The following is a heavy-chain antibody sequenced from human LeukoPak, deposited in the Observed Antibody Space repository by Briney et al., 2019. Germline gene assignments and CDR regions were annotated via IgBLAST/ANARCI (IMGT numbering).Heavy chain of an antibody. CDR1: GFTFSSYW. J-gene: IGHJ4*02. Sequence: PGGSLRLSCAASGFTFSSYWMHWVRQAPGKGLVWVSRINSDGSTTNYADSVKGRFTISRDNAKNTLYLQMNSLRVEDTAVYYCARANSGFYLNYWGQGTLVTVSS. V-gene: IGHV3-74*01. CDR2: INSDGSTT. CDR3: ARANSGFYLNY. D-gene: IGHD3-22*01.